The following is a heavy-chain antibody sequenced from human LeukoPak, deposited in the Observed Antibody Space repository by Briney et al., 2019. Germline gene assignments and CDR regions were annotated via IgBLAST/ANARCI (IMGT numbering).Heavy chain of an antibody. D-gene: IGHD3-9*01. Sequence: SETLPLTCTVSGGSLSSYYWSCIRQPAGKGLEWIGRIYTSGNTNYNPSLKRRVTMSVDTSKNQFSLKLSSVTAADTAVYYCARSRPVRYFDWGFDPWGQGTLVTVSS. V-gene: IGHV4-4*07. J-gene: IGHJ5*02. CDR2: IYTSGNT. CDR3: ARSRPVRYFDWGFDP. CDR1: GGSLSSYY.